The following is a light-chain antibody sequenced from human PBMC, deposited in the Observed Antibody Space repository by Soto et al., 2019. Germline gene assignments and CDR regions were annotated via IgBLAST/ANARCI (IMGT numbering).Light chain of an antibody. Sequence: AIRMTQSASSFSASTGDRVTITCRASQGISSYLAWYQQKPGKAPKLLIYAASSLQSGVPSRFSGSGYGTEFNLTISSLQTDDFATYYCQQYNSYPLTFGGGTKVDIK. CDR2: AAS. V-gene: IGKV1-8*01. CDR1: QGISSY. CDR3: QQYNSYPLT. J-gene: IGKJ4*01.